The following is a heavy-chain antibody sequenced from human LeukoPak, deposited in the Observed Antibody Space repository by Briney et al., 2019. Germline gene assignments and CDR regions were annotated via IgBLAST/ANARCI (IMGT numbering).Heavy chain of an antibody. D-gene: IGHD1-7*01. V-gene: IGHV4-34*01. CDR3: ARNSRGAPFDY. Sequence: SETLSLTCAVYGGSFSGYYWSWIRQPPGKGLEWIGEINHSGSTNYNPSLKSRVTISVDRSKNQFSLKLSSVTAADTAVYYCARNSRGAPFDYWGQGTLVTVSS. CDR1: GGSFSGYY. J-gene: IGHJ4*02. CDR2: INHSGST.